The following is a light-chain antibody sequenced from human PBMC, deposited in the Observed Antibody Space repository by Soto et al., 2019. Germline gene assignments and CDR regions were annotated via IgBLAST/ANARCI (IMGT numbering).Light chain of an antibody. Sequence: EIVLTQSPGTLSLSPGERATLSCRASQSVSSSYLAWYQQKPGQAPRPLIYGASTRATGIPDRFSGSGSGTDSTLTITRLEPEDFAVYYCQQYGSSPSTFGQGPKLEIK. CDR2: GAS. CDR3: QQYGSSPST. J-gene: IGKJ2*01. V-gene: IGKV3-20*01. CDR1: QSVSSSY.